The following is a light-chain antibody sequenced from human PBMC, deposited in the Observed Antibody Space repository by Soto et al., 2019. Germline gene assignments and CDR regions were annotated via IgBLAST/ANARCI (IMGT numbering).Light chain of an antibody. Sequence: QSALTQPPSASGSPGQSVTISCTGTSSDVGAYNYVSWYQQHAGKAPKLVIYEVTKRPSGVPDRFSGSKSANTASLTVSGLQAEDEADYSCSSFEPTNTWVFGGGTKLTVL. CDR1: SSDVGAYNY. V-gene: IGLV2-8*01. J-gene: IGLJ3*02. CDR2: EVT. CDR3: SSFEPTNTWV.